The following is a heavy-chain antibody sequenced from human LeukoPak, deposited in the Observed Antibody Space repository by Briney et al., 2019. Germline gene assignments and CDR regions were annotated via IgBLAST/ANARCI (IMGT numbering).Heavy chain of an antibody. Sequence: GGSLRLSCAASGFTVSSNYMSWVRQAPGKGLEWVSVIYSGGSTYYADSVKGRFTISRDNSKNTLYLQMSSLRAEDTAVYYCAREGQQGTIDYWSQGTLVTVSS. CDR2: IYSGGST. D-gene: IGHD1-14*01. CDR3: AREGQQGTIDY. J-gene: IGHJ4*02. CDR1: GFTVSSNY. V-gene: IGHV3-53*01.